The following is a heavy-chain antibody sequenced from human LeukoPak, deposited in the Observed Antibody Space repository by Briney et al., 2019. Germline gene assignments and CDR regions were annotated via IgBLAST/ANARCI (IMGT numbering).Heavy chain of an antibody. V-gene: IGHV1-69*04. Sequence: SVKVSCKASGGTFSSYAISWVRQAPGQGLEWMGRIIPILGIANYAQKFQGRVTMTRNTSISTAYMELSSLTSEDTAVYFCAREGEIITEAGLVNYYYGMDVWGQGTTVTVSS. CDR2: IIPILGIA. D-gene: IGHD3-10*01. J-gene: IGHJ6*02. CDR1: GGTFSSYA. CDR3: AREGEIITEAGLVNYYYGMDV.